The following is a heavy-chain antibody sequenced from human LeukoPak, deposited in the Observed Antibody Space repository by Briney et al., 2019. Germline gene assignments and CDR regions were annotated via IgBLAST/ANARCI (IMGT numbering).Heavy chain of an antibody. V-gene: IGHV3-30*02. D-gene: IGHD6-25*01. Sequence: GESMRLSCAAPGFTFSTSAMHWVRQAQGKGLGWVAFIWPDGSKKYYADSVKGRFAISRENSKNTVYLQMNDLRPEDTALYFCAKISSSAGSNFDYWGQGTLLTVSS. CDR3: AKISSSAGSNFDY. CDR2: IWPDGSKK. J-gene: IGHJ4*02. CDR1: GFTFSTSA.